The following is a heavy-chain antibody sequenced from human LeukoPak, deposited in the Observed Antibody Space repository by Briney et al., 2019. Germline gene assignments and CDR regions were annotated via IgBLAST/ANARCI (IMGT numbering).Heavy chain of an antibody. V-gene: IGHV4-34*01. CDR2: INHSGST. D-gene: IGHD1-26*01. Sequence: SETLSLTCTVSGGSISGYYWSWIRQSPGKGLDWIGEINHSGSTNYNPSLKSRVTISVDTSKNQFSLKLNSVTAADTAVYYCARRPQNSGSHDGPSGLDYWSQGTLVTVSS. J-gene: IGHJ4*02. CDR1: GGSISGYY. CDR3: ARRPQNSGSHDGPSGLDY.